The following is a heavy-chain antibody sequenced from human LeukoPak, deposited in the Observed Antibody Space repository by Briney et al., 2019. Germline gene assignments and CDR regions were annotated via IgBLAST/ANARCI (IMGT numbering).Heavy chain of an antibody. D-gene: IGHD3-3*01. V-gene: IGHV3-23*01. CDR1: GFTFSSYA. J-gene: IGHJ6*03. CDR3: AKDTYDFLYYYYYMDV. CDR2: ISGSGGST. Sequence: GGSLRLSCAASGFTFSSYAMGWVRQAPGKGLEWVSAISGSGGSTYYADSVKGRFTISRDNSKNTLYLQMNSLRAEDTAVYYCAKDTYDFLYYYYYMDVWGKGTTVTVSS.